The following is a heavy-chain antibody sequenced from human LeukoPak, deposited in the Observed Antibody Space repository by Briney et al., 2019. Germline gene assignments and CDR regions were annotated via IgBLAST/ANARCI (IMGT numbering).Heavy chain of an antibody. CDR1: ADSISSSKW. J-gene: IGHJ6*02. CDR3: ARSRDTTNYYGMDV. CDR2: IHHGGST. D-gene: IGHD1-26*01. V-gene: IGHV4-4*02. Sequence: SETLSLTCAVSADSISSSKWWSWVRQAPGKGLEWIGEIHHGGSTNYNPSLKSRVTISIDKSKSQFSLKMSSVTAADTAVYYCARSRDTTNYYGMDVWGQGTTVTVSS.